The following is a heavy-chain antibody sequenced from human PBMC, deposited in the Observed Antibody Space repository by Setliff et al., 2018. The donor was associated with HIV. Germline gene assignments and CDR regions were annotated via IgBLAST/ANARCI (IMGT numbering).Heavy chain of an antibody. CDR1: GGSFSDYF. J-gene: IGHJ4*02. Sequence: TSETLSLTCAVYGGSFSDYFWTWIRQPPGKGLEWIGEINHSGSTNYNPSLKSRVTISVDTSKNQFSLKLSSVTAADTAVYYCARVVGTRAVDYWGQGTLVTVS. CDR2: INHSGST. CDR3: ARVVGTRAVDY. V-gene: IGHV4-34*01. D-gene: IGHD2-21*02.